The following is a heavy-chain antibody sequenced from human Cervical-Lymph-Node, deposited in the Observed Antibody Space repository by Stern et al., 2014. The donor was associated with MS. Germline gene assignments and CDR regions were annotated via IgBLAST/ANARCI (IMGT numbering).Heavy chain of an antibody. CDR1: GFTFSNHA. V-gene: IGHV3-30*04. D-gene: IGHD4-17*01. Sequence: QVQLVQSVGGVVQPGRSLRLSCVVSGFTFSNHAMHWVRQAPGKGLEWVTVISYDGRNEYYTDSVQGRFTVSRDHSKNTLYLQMNSLRPDDTAVYYCARATSTTTVTTPYYGLDVWGQGTTVTVSS. CDR3: ARATSTTTVTTPYYGLDV. CDR2: ISYDGRNE. J-gene: IGHJ6*02.